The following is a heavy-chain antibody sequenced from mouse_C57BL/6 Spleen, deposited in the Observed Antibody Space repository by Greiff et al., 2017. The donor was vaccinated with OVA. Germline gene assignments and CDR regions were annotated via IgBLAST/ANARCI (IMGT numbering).Heavy chain of an antibody. CDR3: ARTYGSSPWFAY. V-gene: IGHV1-59*01. CDR2: IDPSDSYT. CDR1: GYTFTSYW. J-gene: IGHJ3*01. D-gene: IGHD1-1*01. Sequence: QVQLQQPGAELVRPGPSVKLSCKASGYTFTSYWMHWVKQRPGQGLEWIGVIDPSDSYTNYNQKFKGKATLTVDTSSSTAYMQLSSLTSEDSAVYYCARTYGSSPWFAYWGQGTLVTVSA.